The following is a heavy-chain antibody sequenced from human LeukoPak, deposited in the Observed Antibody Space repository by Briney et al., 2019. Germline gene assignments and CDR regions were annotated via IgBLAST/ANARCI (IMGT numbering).Heavy chain of an antibody. CDR2: IDWDDEK. Sequence: SGPALVKPTQTVTLTCTFSGFSVRNSGICVSWLRQPPGKALEWLAHIDWDDEKFYTTSLRTRLTISKDTSKNQVVLTVTNMDPVDTATYYCARIANLYDGSGYRYFDYWGQGILVTVSS. CDR1: GFSVRNSGIC. D-gene: IGHD3-22*01. V-gene: IGHV2-70*17. J-gene: IGHJ4*02. CDR3: ARIANLYDGSGYRYFDY.